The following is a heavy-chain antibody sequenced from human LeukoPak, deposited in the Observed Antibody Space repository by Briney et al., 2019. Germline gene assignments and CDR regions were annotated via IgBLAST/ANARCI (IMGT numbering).Heavy chain of an antibody. CDR3: AKDRRGDYYYYIDV. CDR2: IRYDGSNK. D-gene: IGHD4-17*01. V-gene: IGHV3-30*02. CDR1: GFTFSSYG. J-gene: IGHJ6*03. Sequence: PGGSLRLSCAASGFTFSSYGMHWVRQAPGKGLEWVAFIRYDGSNKYYADSVKGRFTISRDNSKNTLYLQMNSLRAEDTAVYYCAKDRRGDYYYYIDVWSKGTTVTVSS.